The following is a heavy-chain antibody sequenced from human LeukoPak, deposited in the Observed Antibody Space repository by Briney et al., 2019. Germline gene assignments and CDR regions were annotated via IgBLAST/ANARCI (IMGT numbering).Heavy chain of an antibody. V-gene: IGHV3-23*01. D-gene: IGHD1-26*01. CDR1: GITFSSYA. Sequence: GGSLRLSCAASGITFSSYAMSWARQAPGKGLEWVSAIRSDGGTTHYADSVKGRFTISRDNSKNSLFLQMHSLRAEDTAVYYCAKVGGSRSINFDYWGQETLVTVSS. CDR3: AKVGGSRSINFDY. CDR2: IRSDGGTT. J-gene: IGHJ4*02.